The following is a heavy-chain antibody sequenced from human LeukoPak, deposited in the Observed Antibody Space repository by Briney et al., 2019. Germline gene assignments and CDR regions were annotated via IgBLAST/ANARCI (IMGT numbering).Heavy chain of an antibody. CDR2: INTDGSST. CDR3: ARDSFDISGYYYGYDY. CDR1: GFTFSRYW. D-gene: IGHD3-22*01. V-gene: IGHV3-74*01. J-gene: IGHJ4*02. Sequence: GGSLRLSCAASGFTFSRYWMHWVRRAPGKGLVWVSRINTDGSSTSYADSVKGRFTISRDNAKNTLYLQMNSLRAEDTAVYYCARDSFDISGYYYGYDYWGQGTLVTVSS.